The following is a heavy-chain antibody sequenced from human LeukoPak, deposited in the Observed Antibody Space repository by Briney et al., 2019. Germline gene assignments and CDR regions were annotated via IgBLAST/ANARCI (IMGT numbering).Heavy chain of an antibody. CDR3: AVSYYYDSSAYYY. V-gene: IGHV1-18*01. CDR2: ISINNGNT. D-gene: IGHD3-22*01. Sequence: ASVKVSCKTSGDTHTSYGIGWVRQAPGQGLEWMGWISINNGNTNYAQKFQGRVTMTTDTSTTTAYMELTSLRSDDTAVYYCAVSYYYDSSAYYYWGQGTLVTVSS. CDR1: GDTHTSYG. J-gene: IGHJ4*02.